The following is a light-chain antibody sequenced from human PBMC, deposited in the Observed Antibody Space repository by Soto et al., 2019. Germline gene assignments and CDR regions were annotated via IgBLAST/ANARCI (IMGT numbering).Light chain of an antibody. J-gene: IGKJ2*01. CDR3: QQSYSTVGT. V-gene: IGKV1-39*01. CDR2: AAS. Sequence: IQMTQSQASLSASVGDRVIITCRSDHSINNYLNWYQQRPGKVPKLLIYAASTLQSGVPSRFSGSGSGRVFTLTINSLQPEDFATYYWQQSYSTVGTFGRGTRVEI. CDR1: HSINNY.